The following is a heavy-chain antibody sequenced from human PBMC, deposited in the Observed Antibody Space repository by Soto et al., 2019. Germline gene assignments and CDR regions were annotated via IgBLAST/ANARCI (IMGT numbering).Heavy chain of an antibody. Sequence: QVQLVQSGAEVKKPGSSVKVSCKASGGTFSSYAISWVRQAPGQGLEWMGGIIPIFGTANYAQKFQGRVTITADEATATGYMELRSLRSEDTAVYYCARWFGELFWGFDPWGQGTLVTVSS. CDR1: GGTFSSYA. J-gene: IGHJ5*02. CDR2: IIPIFGTA. D-gene: IGHD3-10*01. V-gene: IGHV1-69*01. CDR3: ARWFGELFWGFDP.